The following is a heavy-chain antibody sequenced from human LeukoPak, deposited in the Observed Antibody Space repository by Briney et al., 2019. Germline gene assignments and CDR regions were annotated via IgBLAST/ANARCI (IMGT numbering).Heavy chain of an antibody. J-gene: IGHJ4*02. D-gene: IGHD1-26*01. V-gene: IGHV4-34*01. CDR1: GGSISSYY. CDR2: INHSGST. CDR3: ARVTVGATSGFDY. Sequence: PSETLSLTCTVSGGSISSYYWSWIRQPPGKGLEWIGEINHSGSTNYNPSLKSRVTISVDTSKNQFSLKLSSVTAADTAVYYCARVTVGATSGFDYWGQGTLVTVSS.